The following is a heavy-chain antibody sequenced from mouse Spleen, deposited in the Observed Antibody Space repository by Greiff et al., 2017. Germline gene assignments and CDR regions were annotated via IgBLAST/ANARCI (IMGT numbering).Heavy chain of an antibody. J-gene: IGHJ2*01. CDR2: ISSGSSTI. CDR3: ARLAGNPFDY. D-gene: IGHD2-1*01. Sequence: EVKVVESGGGLVKPGGSLKLSCAASGFTFSDYGMHWVRQAPEKGLEWVAYISSGSSTIYYADTVKGRFTISRDNAKNTLFLQMTSLRSEDTAMYYCARLAGNPFDYWGQGTTLTVSS. V-gene: IGHV5-17*01. CDR1: GFTFSDYG.